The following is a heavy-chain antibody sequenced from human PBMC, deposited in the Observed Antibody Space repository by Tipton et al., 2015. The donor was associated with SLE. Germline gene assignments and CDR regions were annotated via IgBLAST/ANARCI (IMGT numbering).Heavy chain of an antibody. CDR1: GFTVSSGY. CDR2: IYSGGST. D-gene: IGHD4-17*01. CDR3: ARGVTTQSFDY. J-gene: IGHJ4*02. Sequence: SLRLSCAASGFTVSSGYMSWVRQAPGKGLEWVSIIYSGGSTYYADSVKGRFTISRNNSKNTVYLQMNSLRAEDTAVYYCARGVTTQSFDYWGQGTLVTVSS. V-gene: IGHV3-53*04.